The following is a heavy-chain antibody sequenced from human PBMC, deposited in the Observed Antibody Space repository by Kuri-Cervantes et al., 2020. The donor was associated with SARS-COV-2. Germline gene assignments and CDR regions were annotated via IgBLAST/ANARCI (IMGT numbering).Heavy chain of an antibody. Sequence: SETLSLTCTVSGGSISSSSYYWGWIRQPPGKGLEWIGYVYDSGSTNYNPSLKSRVTISVDTSKNQFSLKLSSVTAADTAVYYCARQSMLSRSHEYWGQGTLVTVSS. J-gene: IGHJ4*02. CDR2: VYDSGST. CDR1: GGSISSSSYY. D-gene: IGHD3-16*01. CDR3: ARQSMLSRSHEY. V-gene: IGHV4-61*05.